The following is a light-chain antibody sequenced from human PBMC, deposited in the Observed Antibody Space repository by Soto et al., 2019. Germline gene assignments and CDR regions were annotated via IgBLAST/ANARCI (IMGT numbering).Light chain of an antibody. J-gene: IGKJ4*01. CDR1: QSISSW. CDR2: KAS. V-gene: IGKV1-5*03. CDR3: QHANTLPHT. Sequence: NKMSRSVATVSLKERDRVTITFRASQSISSWLAWYQQKPGKAPKLLIYKASSLESGVPSRFSGSGFETDFTLTIISLQPEDFAPYYCQHANTLPHTFCGGTNVDIK.